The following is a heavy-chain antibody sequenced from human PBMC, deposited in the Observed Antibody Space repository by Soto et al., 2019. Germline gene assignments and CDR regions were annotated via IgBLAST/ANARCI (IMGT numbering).Heavy chain of an antibody. CDR1: GFTFSNYA. J-gene: IGHJ5*02. Sequence: PGGSLRLSCAASGFTFSNYAMHWVRQAPGKGLEWLAIISYDGDNEYYADSVRGRFTISRDNSKNTLYLQTNNLRHEDTAVYYCARVGVPYWYQLLSSAHPPRISRPPKSNWFDPWGQGTLVTVSS. CDR2: ISYDGDNE. CDR3: ARVGVPYWYQLLSSAHPPRISRPPKSNWFDP. D-gene: IGHD2-2*01. V-gene: IGHV3-30*03.